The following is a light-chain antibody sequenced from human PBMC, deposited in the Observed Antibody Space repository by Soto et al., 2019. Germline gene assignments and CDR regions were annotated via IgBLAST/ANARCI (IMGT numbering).Light chain of an antibody. CDR3: QQYNNWPWT. Sequence: EIVLTQSPGTLSLSPGERATLSCRASQSVSSSYLAWYQQKPGQAPRLLIYGASNRATGIPDRFSGSGSGTDFTLTISRLEPEDFAVYYCQQYNNWPWTLGQGTKVDIK. V-gene: IGKV3-20*01. CDR1: QSVSSSY. CDR2: GAS. J-gene: IGKJ1*01.